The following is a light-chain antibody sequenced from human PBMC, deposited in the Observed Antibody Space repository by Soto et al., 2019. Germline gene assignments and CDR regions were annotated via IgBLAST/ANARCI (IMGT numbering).Light chain of an antibody. J-gene: IGKJ5*01. V-gene: IGKV3D-20*02. CDR1: QSVISSY. CDR3: QQRSNWIT. Sequence: IVLTQSQGTLSLSPGERATLSCRASQSVISSYLAWYQQKPGQAPRLLIYGASSRATGIPARFSGSGSGTDFTLTISSLEPEDFAVYYCQQRSNWITFGQGTRLEIK. CDR2: GAS.